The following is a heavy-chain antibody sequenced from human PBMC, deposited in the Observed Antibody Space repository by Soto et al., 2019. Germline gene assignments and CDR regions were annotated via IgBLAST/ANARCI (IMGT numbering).Heavy chain of an antibody. J-gene: IGHJ4*02. CDR3: ARGRLSIAARHDFDY. CDR2: INHSGST. Sequence: SETLSLTCAVYGGSFSGYYWSWIRQPPGKGLEWIGEINHSGSTDYNPSLKSRVTISVDTSKNQFSLKLSSVTAADTAVYYCARGRLSIAARHDFDYWGQGTLVTAPQ. CDR1: GGSFSGYY. D-gene: IGHD6-6*01. V-gene: IGHV4-34*01.